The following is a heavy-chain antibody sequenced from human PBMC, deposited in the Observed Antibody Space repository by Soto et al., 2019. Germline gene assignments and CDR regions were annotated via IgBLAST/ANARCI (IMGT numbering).Heavy chain of an antibody. CDR1: GFTFSSYS. CDR2: ISSSSSTI. V-gene: IGHV3-48*01. D-gene: IGHD1-7*01. Sequence: PGGSLRLSCAASGFTFSSYSMNWVRQAPGKGLEWVSYISSSSSTIYYADSVKGRCTISRDNAKNSLYLQMNSLRAEDTAMYYCARDRTYNWNLYGEGGDYYDLWGRGSLV. CDR3: ARDRTYNWNLYGEGGDYYDL. J-gene: IGHJ2*01.